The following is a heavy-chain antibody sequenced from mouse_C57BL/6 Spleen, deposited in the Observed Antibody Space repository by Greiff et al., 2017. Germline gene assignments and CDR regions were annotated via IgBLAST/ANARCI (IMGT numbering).Heavy chain of an antibody. CDR2: IDPNSGGN. Sequence: QVQLQQPGAELVTPGASVKLSCKASGYTFTSYWMHWVRQRPGRGLEWIGGIDPNSGGNKYNEKFKSKATLTVDKPSSTAYMLLSSLTSEDSAVYYCARSRAMIYYEHRFDYWGQGTTLTVYS. CDR3: ARSRAMIYYEHRFDY. V-gene: IGHV1-72*01. CDR1: GYTFTSYW. J-gene: IGHJ2*01. D-gene: IGHD2-4*01.